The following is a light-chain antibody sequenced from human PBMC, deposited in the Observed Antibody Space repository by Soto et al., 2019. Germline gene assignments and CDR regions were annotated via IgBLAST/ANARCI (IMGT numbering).Light chain of an antibody. J-gene: IGLJ1*01. V-gene: IGLV2-8*01. CDR2: EVT. CDR1: NSDVGRYKF. Sequence: QSVLTQPPSASGSPGQSLTISCTGTNSDVGRYKFVSWYQQHPGKAPKLIIYEVTQRPSGVPDRFSASKSGNTASLTVSGLQAEGEADYYCSSYAGSKMGVFGTGTKVTVL. CDR3: SSYAGSKMGV.